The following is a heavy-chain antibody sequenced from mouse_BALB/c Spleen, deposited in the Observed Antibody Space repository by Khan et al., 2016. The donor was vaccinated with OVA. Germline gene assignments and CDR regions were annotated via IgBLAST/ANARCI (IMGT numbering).Heavy chain of an antibody. V-gene: IGHV3-2*02. J-gene: IGHJ3*01. CDR2: ISYSGST. Sequence: EVQLQESGPGLVKPSQSLSLTCTVTGYSITSDYAWNWIRQFPGNKLEWMGYISYSGSTTYNPSLKSRISITRDTSKNQFFLQLNSVTTADTATYYCAGRTGTWFAYWGQGTLVTVPA. D-gene: IGHD4-1*01. CDR1: GYSITSDYA. CDR3: AGRTGTWFAY.